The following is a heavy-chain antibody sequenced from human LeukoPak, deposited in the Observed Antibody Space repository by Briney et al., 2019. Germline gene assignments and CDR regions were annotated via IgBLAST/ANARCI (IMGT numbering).Heavy chain of an antibody. CDR1: GGSISSSRNY. CDR2: IYYGGST. Sequence: SATQSLTWTVSGGSISSSRNYCGWLREPPGKGLEWIGSIYYGGSTYYIPSLKSRFTISVDTSKNQFSLKLSSVTAADTAVYYCARARDIVVVPAATNWFDPWGQGTLVSVSS. CDR3: ARARDIVVVPAATNWFDP. V-gene: IGHV4-39*07. J-gene: IGHJ5*02. D-gene: IGHD2-2*01.